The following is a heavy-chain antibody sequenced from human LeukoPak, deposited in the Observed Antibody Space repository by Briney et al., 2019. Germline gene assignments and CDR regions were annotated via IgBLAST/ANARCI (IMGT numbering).Heavy chain of an antibody. J-gene: IGHJ4*02. Sequence: GGSLRLSGAASGFTFSSYAMSWVRQAPGKGLEWVSAISGSGGSTYYADSVKGRFTISRDNSKNTLYLQMNSLRAEDTAVYYCAKDRDDSSGYNYWGQGTLVTVSS. CDR2: ISGSGGST. CDR1: GFTFSSYA. D-gene: IGHD3-22*01. V-gene: IGHV3-23*01. CDR3: AKDRDDSSGYNY.